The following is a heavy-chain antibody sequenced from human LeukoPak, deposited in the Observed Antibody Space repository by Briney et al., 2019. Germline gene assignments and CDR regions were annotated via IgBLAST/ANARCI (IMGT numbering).Heavy chain of an antibody. CDR3: AKDSPYGGNSGWFDP. CDR1: GFTFSSYG. J-gene: IGHJ5*02. V-gene: IGHV3-30*18. Sequence: PGGSLRLSCAASGFTFSSYGMHWVRQAPGKGLEWAAVISYDGSNKYYADSVKGRFTISRDNSKNMLYLQMNSLRAEDTAVYYCAKDSPYGGNSGWFDPWGQGTLVTVSS. CDR2: ISYDGSNK. D-gene: IGHD4-23*01.